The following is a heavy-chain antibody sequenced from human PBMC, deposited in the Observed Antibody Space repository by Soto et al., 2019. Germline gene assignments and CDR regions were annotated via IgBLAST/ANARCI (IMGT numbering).Heavy chain of an antibody. V-gene: IGHV4-4*07. J-gene: IGHJ5*02. D-gene: IGHD3-3*01. CDR1: GGSISSYY. CDR2: IYTSGST. Sequence: XATLSLTCTVSGGSISSYYWSWIRQPSGKGLEWIGRIYTSGSTNYNPSLKSRVTMSVDTSKNQFSLKLSSVTAADTAVYYCARAEERITIFGVVIRFDPWGQGTLVTVSS. CDR3: ARAEERITIFGVVIRFDP.